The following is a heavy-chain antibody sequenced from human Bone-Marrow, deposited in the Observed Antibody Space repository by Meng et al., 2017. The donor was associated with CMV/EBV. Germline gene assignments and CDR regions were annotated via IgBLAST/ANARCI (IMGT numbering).Heavy chain of an antibody. V-gene: IGHV1-69*10. Sequence: SVKVSCKASGYTFTSYGISWVRQAPGQGLEWMGGIIPILGIANYAQKFQGRVTITADKSTSTAYMELSSLRSEDTAVYYCARVRATSGSYYYYYGMDVWGQGTTVTVSS. J-gene: IGHJ6*02. CDR2: IIPILGIA. CDR3: ARVRATSGSYYYYYGMDV. D-gene: IGHD3-10*01. CDR1: GYTFTSYG.